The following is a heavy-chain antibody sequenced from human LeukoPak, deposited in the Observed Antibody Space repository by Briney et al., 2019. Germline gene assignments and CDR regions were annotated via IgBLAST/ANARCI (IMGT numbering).Heavy chain of an antibody. CDR3: ARDPYYYDSSGYYFGAFDI. D-gene: IGHD3-22*01. J-gene: IGHJ3*02. V-gene: IGHV4-59*01. CDR1: GGSISSYY. Sequence: PSETLSLTCTVSGGSISSYYWSWIRQPPGKGLEWIGYIYYSGSTNYNPSLKSRVTISVDTSKNQFSLKLSSVTAADTAVYYCARDPYYYDSSGYYFGAFDIWGQGTMVTVSS. CDR2: IYYSGST.